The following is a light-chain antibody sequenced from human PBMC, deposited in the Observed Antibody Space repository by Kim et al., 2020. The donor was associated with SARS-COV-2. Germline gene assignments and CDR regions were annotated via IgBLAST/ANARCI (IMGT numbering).Light chain of an antibody. CDR2: MAS. Sequence: SASVGDRVTITCRASLGISSWLAWYQQKPRRATKLLIYMASSLESGVPSRFTGSGSGTEFTLTISSLQPDDLGTYSCQQYYTYPYTFGQGTKLEI. CDR1: LGISSW. J-gene: IGKJ2*01. CDR3: QQYYTYPYT. V-gene: IGKV1-5*03.